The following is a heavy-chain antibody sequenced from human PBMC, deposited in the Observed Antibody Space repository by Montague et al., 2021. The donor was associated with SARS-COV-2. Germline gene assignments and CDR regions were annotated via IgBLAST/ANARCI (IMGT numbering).Heavy chain of an antibody. V-gene: IGHV3-9*01. CDR1: GFTFGDYA. J-gene: IGHJ5*02. Sequence: SLRLSCAASGFTFGDYAMHWVRQAPGKGLEWVSGISWIGGSIGYADSVKGRFTISRDNAKSSLYLQMNSLRAEDTAVYYCARDDYVWGSYRYGHYNWFDPWGQGTLVTVSS. CDR3: ARDDYVWGSYRYGHYNWFDP. CDR2: ISWIGGSI. D-gene: IGHD3-16*02.